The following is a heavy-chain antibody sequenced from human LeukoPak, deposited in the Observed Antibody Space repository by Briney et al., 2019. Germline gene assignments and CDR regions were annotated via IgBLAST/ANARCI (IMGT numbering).Heavy chain of an antibody. CDR1: GYTFTKFW. J-gene: IGHJ4*02. CDR3: VRGKGSGTYYGFDY. Sequence: GESLKISCETSGYTFTKFWVGWVRQTPGKGLEWLGVIYPDDSDTRYSPSFQGQVTMSVDKSISIVYLHWSSLKASDTAIYYCVRGKGSGTYYGFDYWGQGTVVSVVS. V-gene: IGHV5-51*01. D-gene: IGHD3-10*01. CDR2: IYPDDSDT.